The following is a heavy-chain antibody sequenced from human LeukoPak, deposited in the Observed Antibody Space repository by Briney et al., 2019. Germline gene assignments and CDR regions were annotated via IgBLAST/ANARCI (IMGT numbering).Heavy chain of an antibody. CDR1: GGSFSGYY. Sequence: PSETLSLTCAVYGGSFSGYYWSWIRQPPGKGLEWIGYIYYSGSTNYNPSLKSRVTISVDTSKNQFSLKLSSVTAADTAVYYCARSYSSGHAVDYWGQGTLVTVSS. J-gene: IGHJ4*02. V-gene: IGHV4-59*08. D-gene: IGHD3-22*01. CDR3: ARSYSSGHAVDY. CDR2: IYYSGST.